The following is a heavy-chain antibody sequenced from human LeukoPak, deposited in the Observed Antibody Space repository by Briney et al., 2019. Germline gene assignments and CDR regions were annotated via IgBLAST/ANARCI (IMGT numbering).Heavy chain of an antibody. D-gene: IGHD1-14*01. V-gene: IGHV3-30-3*01. J-gene: IGHJ4*02. Sequence: GGSLRLSCAASGFTFSSYAMHWVRQAPGKGLEWVAVISYDGSSKYYSHSLKGRFTISRDNSKNTLYLLMNSLRAEDTAVYYCARDPGGGYFDYWGQGTLVTVSS. CDR3: ARDPGGGYFDY. CDR2: ISYDGSSK. CDR1: GFTFSSYA.